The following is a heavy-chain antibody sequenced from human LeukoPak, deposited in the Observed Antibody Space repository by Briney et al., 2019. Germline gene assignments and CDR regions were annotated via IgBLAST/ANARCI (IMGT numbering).Heavy chain of an antibody. CDR3: ARGLGYCSGGSCYSHFALDY. Sequence: PGRSLRLSCAASGFTFSSYAMHWVRQAPDKGLEWVAVISYDGSNKYYADSVKGRFTISRDNSKNTLYLQMNSLRAEDTAVYYCARGLGYCSGGSCYSHFALDYWGQGTLVTVSS. J-gene: IGHJ4*02. CDR2: ISYDGSNK. CDR1: GFTFSSYA. D-gene: IGHD2-15*01. V-gene: IGHV3-30-3*01.